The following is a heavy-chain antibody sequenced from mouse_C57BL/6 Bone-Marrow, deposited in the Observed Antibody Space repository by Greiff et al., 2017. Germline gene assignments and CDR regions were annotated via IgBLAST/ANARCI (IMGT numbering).Heavy chain of an antibody. D-gene: IGHD2-12*01. J-gene: IGHJ2*01. CDR2: IYPGDGDT. CDR1: GYAFSSSW. Sequence: QVQLQQSGPELVKPGASVKISCKASGYAFSSSWMNWVKQRPGKGLEWIGRIYPGDGDTNYNGKFKGKATLTADKSSSTAYMPLSSLTSEDSAVYFCARKLLEYYFYYWGQGTTLTVSS. V-gene: IGHV1-82*01. CDR3: ARKLLEYYFYY.